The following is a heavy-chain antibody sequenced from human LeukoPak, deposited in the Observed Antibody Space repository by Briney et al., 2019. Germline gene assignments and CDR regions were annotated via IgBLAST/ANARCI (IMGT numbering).Heavy chain of an antibody. D-gene: IGHD3-10*01. CDR3: ARERITMVRGAKNYYYYYGMDV. CDR2: ISGSGGST. CDR1: GFTFSSYA. J-gene: IGHJ6*02. V-gene: IGHV3-23*01. Sequence: PGRSLRLSCAASGFTFSSYAMSWVRQAPGKGLEWVSVISGSGGSTYYADSVKGRFTISRDNSKNTLYLQMNSLRAEDTAVYYCARERITMVRGAKNYYYYYGMDVWGQGTTVTVSS.